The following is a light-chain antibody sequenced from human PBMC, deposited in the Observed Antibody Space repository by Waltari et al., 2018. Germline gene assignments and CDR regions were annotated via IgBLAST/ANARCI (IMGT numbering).Light chain of an antibody. CDR1: QSVGNY. CDR3: QQTYSAPLS. J-gene: IGKJ4*01. CDR2: AAS. V-gene: IGKV1-39*01. Sequence: IQMTQSPSSLSASVGDRVTITCRASQSVGNYLNWYQQRPGQAPKVLIYAASTLQSGGPSRFSGSGSGTDFALTINSLQPEDLSIYYCQQTYSAPLSFGGGTKVEMK.